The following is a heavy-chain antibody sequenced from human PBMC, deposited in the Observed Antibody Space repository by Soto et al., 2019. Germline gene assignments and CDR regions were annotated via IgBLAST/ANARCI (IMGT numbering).Heavy chain of an antibody. CDR1: GGSFSGYY. D-gene: IGHD3-22*01. CDR3: ARGRRYYDSSGYYS. V-gene: IGHV4-34*01. Sequence: QVQLQQWGAGLLKPSETLSLTCAVYGGSFSGYYWSWIRQPPGKGLEWIGEINHSGSTNYNPSLKSRVTISVDTSKNQFSLKLSSVTAADTAVYYCARGRRYYDSSGYYSWGQGTLVTVSS. CDR2: INHSGST. J-gene: IGHJ4*02.